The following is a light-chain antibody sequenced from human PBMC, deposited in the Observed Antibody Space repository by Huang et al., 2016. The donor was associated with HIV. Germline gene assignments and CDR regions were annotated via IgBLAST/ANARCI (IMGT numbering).Light chain of an antibody. J-gene: IGKJ4*02. CDR1: QAINSP. V-gene: IGKV1D-13*01. Sequence: ATQLTQSPSSLSASVGHRVEFTCRARQAINSPLAWYQQKPGRAPKLLIYDGSTLESGVPSRVSGSGSGTDFTLTNSCLQPEDFATYYCQQFNNYPQFGGGTKVAIK. CDR3: QQFNNYPQ. CDR2: DGS.